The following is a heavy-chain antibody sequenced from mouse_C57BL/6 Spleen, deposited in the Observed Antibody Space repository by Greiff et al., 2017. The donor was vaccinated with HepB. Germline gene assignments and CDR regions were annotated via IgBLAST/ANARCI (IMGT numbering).Heavy chain of an antibody. CDR1: GYTFTSYW. J-gene: IGHJ3*01. CDR2: IDPSDSET. CDR3: ARWGDSWFAY. V-gene: IGHV1-52*01. D-gene: IGHD2-13*01. Sequence: QVQLKQPGAELVRPGSSVKLSCKASGYTFTSYWMHWVKQRPIQGLEWIGNIDPSDSETHYNQKFKDKATLTVDKSSSTAYMQLSSLTSEDSAVYYCARWGDSWFAYWGQGTLVTVSA.